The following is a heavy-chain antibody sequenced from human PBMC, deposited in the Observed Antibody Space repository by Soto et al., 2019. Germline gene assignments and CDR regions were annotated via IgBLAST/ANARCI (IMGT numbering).Heavy chain of an antibody. CDR2: ISYDGSNK. V-gene: IGHV3-30-3*01. CDR1: GFTFSSYA. D-gene: IGHD1-26*01. J-gene: IGHJ3*02. CDR3: ARARGGSYQEAFDI. Sequence: QVQLVESGGGVVQPGRSLRLSCAASGFTFSSYAMHWVRQAPGKGLEWVAVISYDGSNKYYADSVKGRFTISRDNSKNTLYLQMNSLRAEDTAVYYCARARGGSYQEAFDIWGQGTMVTVSS.